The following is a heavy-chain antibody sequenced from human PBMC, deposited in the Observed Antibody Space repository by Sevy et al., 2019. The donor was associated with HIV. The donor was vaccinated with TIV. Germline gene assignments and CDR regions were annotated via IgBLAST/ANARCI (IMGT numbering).Heavy chain of an antibody. J-gene: IGHJ3*01. CDR2: LFPGNSDI. Sequence: GESLKISCRASGYNFAAHWIGWVRQMPGKGLEWMGILFPGNSDIRSFQGHLTVSVDKSINTAYLQWANLRASDSAMYCCARGGHLPLDAFDLWGPGTKVTVSS. D-gene: IGHD2-15*01. CDR3: ARGGHLPLDAFDL. CDR1: GYNFAAHW. V-gene: IGHV5-51*06.